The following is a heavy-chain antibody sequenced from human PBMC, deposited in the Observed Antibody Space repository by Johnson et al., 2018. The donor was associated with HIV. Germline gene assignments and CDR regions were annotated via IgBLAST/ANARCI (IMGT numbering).Heavy chain of an antibody. CDR3: AKWSIVGATFSDAFDI. CDR2: ISYDGGNN. J-gene: IGHJ3*02. V-gene: IGHV3-30*18. D-gene: IGHD1-26*01. Sequence: VQLVESGGGLVQPGRSLRLSCAASGFTFSSYGMHWVRQAPGKGLEWVAVISYDGGNNYYADSVKGRFTISRDNSKNTLYLQMNSLRAEDTAVYYCAKWSIVGATFSDAFDIWGQGTMVTVSS. CDR1: GFTFSSYG.